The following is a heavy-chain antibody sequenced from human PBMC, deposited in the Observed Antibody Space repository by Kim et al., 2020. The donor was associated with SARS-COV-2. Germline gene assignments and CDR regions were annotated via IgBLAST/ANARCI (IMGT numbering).Heavy chain of an antibody. CDR3: ATDHRYCSSTSCFHSYWYFDL. V-gene: IGHV1-24*01. Sequence: ASVKVSCKVSGYTLTELSMHWVRQAPGKGLEWMGGFDPEDGETIYAQKFQGGVTMTEDTSTDTAYMELSSLRSEDTAVYYCATDHRYCSSTSCFHSYWYFDLWGRGTLVTVSS. D-gene: IGHD2-2*01. CDR2: FDPEDGET. J-gene: IGHJ2*01. CDR1: GYTLTELS.